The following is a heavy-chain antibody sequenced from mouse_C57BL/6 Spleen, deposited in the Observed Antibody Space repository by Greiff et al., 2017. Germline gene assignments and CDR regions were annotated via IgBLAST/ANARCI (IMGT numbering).Heavy chain of an antibody. CDR1: GYTFTDYY. CDR3: ARNPGGFAY. CDR2: INPNNGGT. Sequence: EVQLQQSGPELVKPGASVKISCKASGYTFTDYYMNWVKQSHGKSLEWIGDINPNNGGTSYNQKFKGKATLTVDKSSSTAYMELRSLTSEDSAVYYCARNPGGFAYWGQGTLVTVSA. V-gene: IGHV1-26*01. J-gene: IGHJ3*01.